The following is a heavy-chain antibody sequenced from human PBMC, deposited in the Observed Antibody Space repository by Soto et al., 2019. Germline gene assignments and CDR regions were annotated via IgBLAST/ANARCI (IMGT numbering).Heavy chain of an antibody. CDR3: ARDLGIVVVPAAITYYGMDV. CDR1: GGTFSSYA. V-gene: IGHV1-69*01. Sequence: QVQLVQSGAEVKKPGSSVKVSCKASGGTFSSYAISWVRQAPGQGREWMGGIIPIFGTANYAQKFQGRVTITADESTSTAYMELSSLRSEDTAVYYCARDLGIVVVPAAITYYGMDVWGQGTTVTVSS. J-gene: IGHJ6*02. D-gene: IGHD2-2*03. CDR2: IIPIFGTA.